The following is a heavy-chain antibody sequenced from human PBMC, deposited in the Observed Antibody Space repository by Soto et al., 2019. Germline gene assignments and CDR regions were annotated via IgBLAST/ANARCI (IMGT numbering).Heavy chain of an antibody. CDR3: ARLAVRGVTQLNWFDP. CDR2: ISAYNGNT. V-gene: IGHV1-18*01. J-gene: IGHJ5*02. D-gene: IGHD3-10*01. Sequence: GPSVKVSCKASGYTFTSYGISWVRQAPGQGLEWMGWISAYNGNTNYAQKLQGRVTMTTDTSTSTAYMELRSLRSDDTAVYYCARLAVRGVTQLNWFDPWGQGTLVTVSS. CDR1: GYTFTSYG.